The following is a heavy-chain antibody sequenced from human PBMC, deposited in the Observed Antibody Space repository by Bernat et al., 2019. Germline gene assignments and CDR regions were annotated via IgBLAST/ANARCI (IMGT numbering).Heavy chain of an antibody. CDR1: GFTFSSYS. Sequence: EVQLVESGGGLVKPGGSLRLSCAASGFTFSSYSMNWVRQAPGKGLEWVSSISSSSSYIYYADSVKGRFTISRDNAKNPLYLQMNSLRAEDTAVYYCARSIAAAGTGDYWGQGTLVTVSS. J-gene: IGHJ4*02. V-gene: IGHV3-21*01. D-gene: IGHD6-13*01. CDR3: ARSIAAAGTGDY. CDR2: ISSSSSYI.